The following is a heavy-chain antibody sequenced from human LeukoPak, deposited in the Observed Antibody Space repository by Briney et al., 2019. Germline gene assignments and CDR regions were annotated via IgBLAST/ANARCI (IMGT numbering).Heavy chain of an antibody. V-gene: IGHV1-69*13. CDR3: ARSQGYSYGSSY. J-gene: IGHJ4*02. CDR1: GGSFGRYA. CDR2: IVPILGTA. Sequence: ASVKVSCKAPGGSFGRYAINWVRQAPGQGLEWMGGIVPILGTANYAQKFQGRVTITADDSTGTAYMELTSLRSADTAVYYCARSQGYSYGSSYWGQGTLVTVSS. D-gene: IGHD5-18*01.